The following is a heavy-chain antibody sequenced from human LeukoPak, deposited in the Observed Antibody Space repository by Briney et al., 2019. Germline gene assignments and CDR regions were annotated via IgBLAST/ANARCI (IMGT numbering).Heavy chain of an antibody. Sequence: GGSLRLSCAASGFTFSSYAMSWVRQAPGKGLEWVSAISGSGGSTYYADSVKGRFTISRDNSKNTLYLQMNSLRAEDTAVYYCAKDRLDIVVVPAAIFPHDAFDIWGQGTMVTVSS. J-gene: IGHJ3*02. CDR1: GFTFSSYA. CDR3: AKDRLDIVVVPAAIFPHDAFDI. D-gene: IGHD2-2*03. CDR2: ISGSGGST. V-gene: IGHV3-23*01.